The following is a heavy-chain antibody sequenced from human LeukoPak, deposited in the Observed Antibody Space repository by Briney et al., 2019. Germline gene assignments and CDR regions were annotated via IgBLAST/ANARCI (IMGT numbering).Heavy chain of an antibody. J-gene: IGHJ4*02. CDR3: AKPEDSGYDGLV. CDR2: IYSGGST. D-gene: IGHD5-12*01. CDR1: VFTFSSNY. Sequence: GGSLRLSCAASVFTFSSNYMSWVRQAPGKGLEWVSVIYSGGSTYYADSAKGRFTISRDNSKNTLYLQMNSLRAEDTAVYYCAKPEDSGYDGLVWGQGTLVTVSS. V-gene: IGHV3-53*01.